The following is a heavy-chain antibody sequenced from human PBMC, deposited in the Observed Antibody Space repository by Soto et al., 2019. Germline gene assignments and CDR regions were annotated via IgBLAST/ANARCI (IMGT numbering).Heavy chain of an antibody. CDR3: ARAVRRSIYETSGYANYFDY. V-gene: IGHV4-30-2*01. CDR1: SLSVTSGGFS. D-gene: IGHD3-22*01. CDR2: IYHGGST. Sequence: QLQLRESGSGLLKPSQTLSLTCAVSSLSVTSGGFSWSWIRQPPGKGLEWIGFIYHGGSTLYNPSLRGRVTMSVDRSKNQFSLKLSTVTAADTAVYYCARAVRRSIYETSGYANYFDYWGQGAPVTVSS. J-gene: IGHJ4*02.